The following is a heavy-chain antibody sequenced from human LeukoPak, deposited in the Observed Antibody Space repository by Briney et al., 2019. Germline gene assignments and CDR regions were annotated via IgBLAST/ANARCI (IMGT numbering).Heavy chain of an antibody. J-gene: IGHJ4*02. Sequence: SETLSLTCAVYGGSFSGCYWSWIRQPPGKGLEWIGEINHSGSTNYNPSLKSRVTISVDTSKNQFSLKLSSVTAADTAVYYCARVMITFGGVIVPFDYWGQGTLVTVSS. CDR1: GGSFSGCY. CDR3: ARVMITFGGVIVPFDY. CDR2: INHSGST. D-gene: IGHD3-16*02. V-gene: IGHV4-34*01.